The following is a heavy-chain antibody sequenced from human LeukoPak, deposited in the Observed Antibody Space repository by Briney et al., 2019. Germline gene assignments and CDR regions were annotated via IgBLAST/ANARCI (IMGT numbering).Heavy chain of an antibody. Sequence: SETLSLTCAVYGGSFSGYYWNWIRQPPGKGLEWIGEINHSGSTYYNPSLKSRVTISVDTSKNQFSLRLSSVTAADTAVYYCARVEKLLPPNYWGQGTLVTVSS. CDR3: ARVEKLLPPNY. D-gene: IGHD3-22*01. J-gene: IGHJ4*02. CDR2: INHSGST. V-gene: IGHV4-34*01. CDR1: GGSFSGYY.